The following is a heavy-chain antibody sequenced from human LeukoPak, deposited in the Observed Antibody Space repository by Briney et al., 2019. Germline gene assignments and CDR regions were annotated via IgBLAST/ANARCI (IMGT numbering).Heavy chain of an antibody. CDR2: IKSKIDGGTI. Sequence: GGSLRLSCVGSGFTFSDAWISWVRQAPGKGLEWVGRIKSKIDGGTIDYAAPVKGRFTISRDDSRNTLYLQMNSLKAEDTAVYYCTTRRQDGCWGQGTLVTVS. CDR3: TTRRQDGC. V-gene: IGHV3-15*01. J-gene: IGHJ4*02. CDR1: GFTFSDAW. D-gene: IGHD6-25*01.